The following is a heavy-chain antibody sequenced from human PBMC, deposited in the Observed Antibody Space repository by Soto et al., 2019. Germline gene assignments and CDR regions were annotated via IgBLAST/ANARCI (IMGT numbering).Heavy chain of an antibody. J-gene: IGHJ6*03. CDR1: GDTFTSYD. Sequence: ASVKVSCEASGDTFTSYDINWVRQATGQGLEWMGWMNPNSGNTGYAQKFQGRVTMTRNTSISTAYMELSSLRSEDTAVYYCARGPPLRFLEWLSDPPYYYYMDVWGKGTTVTVSS. V-gene: IGHV1-8*01. CDR3: ARGPPLRFLEWLSDPPYYYYMDV. D-gene: IGHD3-3*01. CDR2: MNPNSGNT.